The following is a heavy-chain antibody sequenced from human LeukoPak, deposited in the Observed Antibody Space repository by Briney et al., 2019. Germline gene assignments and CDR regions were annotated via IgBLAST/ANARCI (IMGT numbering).Heavy chain of an antibody. J-gene: IGHJ5*02. V-gene: IGHV4-34*01. CDR2: INHSGST. Sequence: SETLSLTCAVYGGSFSGYYWSWIRQPPGKGLGWIGEINHSGSTNYNPSLKSRVTISVDTSKNQFSLKLSSVTAADTAVYYCARERARVVTYNWFDPWGQGTLVTVSS. CDR1: GGSFSGYY. CDR3: ARERARVVTYNWFDP. D-gene: IGHD3-3*01.